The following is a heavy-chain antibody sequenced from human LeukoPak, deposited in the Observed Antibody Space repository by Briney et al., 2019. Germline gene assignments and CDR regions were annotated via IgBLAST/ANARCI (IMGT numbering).Heavy chain of an antibody. CDR3: AMGCGGDCYWGSYFDY. CDR1: GGSISSSSYY. Sequence: SETLSLTCTVSGGSISSSSYYWGWIRQPPGKGLEWIGSIYYSGSTYYNPSLKSRVTISVDTSKNQFSLKLSSVTAADTAVYYCAMGCGGDCYWGSYFDYWGQGTLVTVSS. D-gene: IGHD2-21*01. V-gene: IGHV4-39*07. J-gene: IGHJ4*02. CDR2: IYYSGST.